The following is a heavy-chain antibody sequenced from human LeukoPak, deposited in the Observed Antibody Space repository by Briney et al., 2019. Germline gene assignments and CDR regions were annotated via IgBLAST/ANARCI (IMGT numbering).Heavy chain of an antibody. V-gene: IGHV1-69*04. CDR3: ATVVVTANTLDY. D-gene: IGHD2-21*02. J-gene: IGHJ4*02. CDR2: IIPILGIA. CDR1: GGTFSSYA. Sequence: SVKVSCKASGGTFSSYAISWLRQAPGQGLEWMGRIIPILGIANYAQKFQGRVTITADKSTSTAYMELSSLRSEDTAVYYCATVVVTANTLDYWGQGTLVTVSS.